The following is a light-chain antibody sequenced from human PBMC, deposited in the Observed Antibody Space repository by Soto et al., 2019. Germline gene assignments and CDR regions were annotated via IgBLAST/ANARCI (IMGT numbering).Light chain of an antibody. CDR2: KAS. J-gene: IGKJ1*01. Sequence: DIHMTQYPSTLSGSVGDRVTITCLASQTISSWLAWYQQKPGKAPKLLIYKASTLKSGVPSRFSGSGSGREFTLTISSLQPDDFATYYCQHYNSYSEAFGQGTKVDIK. CDR3: QHYNSYSEA. CDR1: QTISSW. V-gene: IGKV1-5*03.